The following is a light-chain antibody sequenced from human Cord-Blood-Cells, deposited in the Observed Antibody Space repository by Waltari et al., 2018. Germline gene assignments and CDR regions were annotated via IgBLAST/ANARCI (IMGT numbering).Light chain of an antibody. CDR1: SSDVGGSNY. CDR2: EVS. Sequence: QSALTQPPSASGSPGQSVTISCTGTSSDVGGSNYVSWYQQHPGKAPKLMIYEVSTRPSGVADRVSGSKSGNTASLTVSGLQAEDEADDDCSSYAGSNKRVFGTGTKVTVL. J-gene: IGLJ1*01. CDR3: SSYAGSNKRV. V-gene: IGLV2-8*01.